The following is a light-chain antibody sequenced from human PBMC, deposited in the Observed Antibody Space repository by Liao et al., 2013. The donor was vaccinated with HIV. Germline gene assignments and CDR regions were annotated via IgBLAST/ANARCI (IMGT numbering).Light chain of an antibody. CDR1: KLGDKY. Sequence: SYELTQPPSVSVSPGQTASITCSGDKLGDKYACWYQQKPGQSPVLVIYQDTKRPSGIPERFSASNSGNTATLTISETQAMDEADYYCQAWDSSTPLYVFGTGTKVTVL. J-gene: IGLJ1*01. CDR3: QAWDSSTPLYV. CDR2: QDT. V-gene: IGLV3-1*01.